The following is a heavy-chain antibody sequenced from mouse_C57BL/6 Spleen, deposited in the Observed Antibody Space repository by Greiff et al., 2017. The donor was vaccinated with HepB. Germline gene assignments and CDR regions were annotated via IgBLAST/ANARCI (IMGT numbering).Heavy chain of an antibody. V-gene: IGHV1-47*01. CDR1: GYTFTTYP. J-gene: IGHJ3*01. D-gene: IGHD1-1*01. Sequence: VQLQESGAELVKPGASVKMSCKASGYTFTTYPIEWMKQTHGKSLEWIGNFHPYNDDTKYNEKFKGKATLTVEKSSSTVYLELSRLTADDSAVYYCARRYYYGSSFAYWGQGTLVTVSA. CDR3: ARRYYYGSSFAY. CDR2: FHPYNDDT.